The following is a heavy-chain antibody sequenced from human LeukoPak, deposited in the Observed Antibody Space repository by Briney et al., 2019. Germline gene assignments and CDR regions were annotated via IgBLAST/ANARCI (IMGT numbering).Heavy chain of an antibody. CDR1: GITLSSYD. Sequence: GESLRLSCAASGITLSSYDMHWVRQAPGKALEWVAVISYDGSNKDYADSVKGRFTISRDNSKNTLDLQMNSLRAEDTAVYYCAKDRGVWAFDIWGQGTMVTVSS. J-gene: IGHJ3*02. D-gene: IGHD3-10*01. V-gene: IGHV3-30-3*01. CDR3: AKDRGVWAFDI. CDR2: ISYDGSNK.